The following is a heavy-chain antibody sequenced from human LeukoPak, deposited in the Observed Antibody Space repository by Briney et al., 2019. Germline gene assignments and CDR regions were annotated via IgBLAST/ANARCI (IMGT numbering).Heavy chain of an antibody. CDR1: GFTFGDYA. CDR2: IRSKVYGGTP. CDR3: ARESIAAASDGVSYYYYMDV. D-gene: IGHD6-13*01. V-gene: IGHV3-49*04. Sequence: GGSLRLSCTASGFTFGDYAMTWVRQAPGKGLEWVGFIRSKVYGGTPEYAASVKGRFTISRDDSKGIAYLQMNSLRAEDTAVYYCARESIAAASDGVSYYYYMDVWGKGTTVTVSS. J-gene: IGHJ6*03.